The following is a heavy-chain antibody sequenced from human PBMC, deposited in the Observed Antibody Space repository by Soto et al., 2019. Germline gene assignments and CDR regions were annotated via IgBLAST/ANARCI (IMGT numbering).Heavy chain of an antibody. Sequence: PSETLSLTCAASGGSISSAGYSWSWIRQPPGKGLEWIGYIYHSGSTYYNPSLKSRVTISVDRSKNQFSLKLISVTAADTAVYYCARVPGLWGQGTPDTVSS. J-gene: IGHJ4*02. CDR2: IYHSGST. V-gene: IGHV4-30-2*01. CDR3: ARVPGL. CDR1: GGSISSAGYS.